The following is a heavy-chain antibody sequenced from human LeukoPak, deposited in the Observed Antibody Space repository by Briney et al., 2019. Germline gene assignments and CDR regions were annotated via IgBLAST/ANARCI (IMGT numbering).Heavy chain of an antibody. J-gene: IGHJ6*03. CDR2: INHSGST. CDR1: GGSFSGYY. Sequence: SETLSLTCAVYGGSFSGYYWSWTRQPPGKGLEWIGEINHSGSTNYNPSLKSRVTISVDTSKNQFSLKLSSVTAADTAVYYCARGYCSGGSCYSYYYNYMDVWGKGTTVTVSS. CDR3: ARGYCSGGSCYSYYYNYMDV. V-gene: IGHV4-34*01. D-gene: IGHD2-15*01.